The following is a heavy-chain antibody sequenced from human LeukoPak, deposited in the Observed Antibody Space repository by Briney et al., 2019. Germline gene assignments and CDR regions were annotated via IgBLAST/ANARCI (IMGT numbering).Heavy chain of an antibody. CDR2: IYYSGST. J-gene: IGHJ4*02. V-gene: IGHV4-31*03. CDR3: ARIKKAEGFLIDS. Sequence: SETLSLTCSVSGDSISTGGYYWTWLRQPPGKGLEWIGYIYYSGSTYLSPSLKSRLTISVDTSRGQLSLKLSSVSDADTAVYFCARIKKAEGFLIDSWGQGRLAIVSS. CDR1: GDSISTGGYY.